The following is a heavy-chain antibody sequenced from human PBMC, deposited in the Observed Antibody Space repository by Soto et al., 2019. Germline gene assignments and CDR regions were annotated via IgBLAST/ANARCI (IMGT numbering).Heavy chain of an antibody. CDR3: AREWGIEDDIVVLRHYGMDV. V-gene: IGHV1-69*01. CDR2: IIPVFGTA. D-gene: IGHD2-2*01. CDR1: GGTFSSYA. Sequence: QVQLVQSGAEVKKPGSSVKVSCKASGGTFSSYAISWVRQAPGQGLEWMGGIIPVFGTANYAQKFQGRVTITADESTSTAYMELSSLRCEDRAVYSCAREWGIEDDIVVLRHYGMDVWGQGTTVTVSS. J-gene: IGHJ6*02.